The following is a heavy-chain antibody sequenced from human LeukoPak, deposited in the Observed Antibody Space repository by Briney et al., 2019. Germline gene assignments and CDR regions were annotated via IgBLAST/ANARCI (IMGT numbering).Heavy chain of an antibody. Sequence: SVKLSCKASGGTFSSHAIGWVRQAPGQGPEWMGGIIPISGTADYAQKFQGRVTITTDQSTSTAYMELSSLTSDDTAVYYCARGLQYQLLKALRYYYMDVWGEGTTVTVSS. V-gene: IGHV1-69*05. D-gene: IGHD2-2*01. CDR3: ARGLQYQLLKALRYYYMDV. CDR1: GGTFSSHA. CDR2: IIPISGTA. J-gene: IGHJ6*03.